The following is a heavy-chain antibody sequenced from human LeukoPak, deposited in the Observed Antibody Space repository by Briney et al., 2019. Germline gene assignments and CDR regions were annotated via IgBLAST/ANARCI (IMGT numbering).Heavy chain of an antibody. CDR3: ARLEVPAMVRVGGWFDP. J-gene: IGHJ5*02. D-gene: IGHD3-10*01. Sequence: GESLKISCKGSGYSFTSYWISWVRQMPGKALEWMGRIDPSDSYTNYSPSFQGHVTISADKSISTAYLQWSSLKASDTAMYYCARLEVPAMVRVGGWFDPWGQGTLVTVSS. CDR2: IDPSDSYT. CDR1: GYSFTSYW. V-gene: IGHV5-10-1*01.